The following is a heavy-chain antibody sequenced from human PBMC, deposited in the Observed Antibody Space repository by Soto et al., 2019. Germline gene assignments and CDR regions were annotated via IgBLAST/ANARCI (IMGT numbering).Heavy chain of an antibody. CDR3: ARDHVYGDYYYGMDV. CDR2: IYYSGST. Sequence: QVQLQESGPGLVKPSETLSLTCTVSGGSVSSGSYYWSWIRQPPGKGLEWIGYIYYSGSTNYNPSLKSRVTISVDTSKNQFSLKLSSVTAADTAVYYCARDHVYGDYYYGMDVWGQGTTVTVSS. J-gene: IGHJ6*02. CDR1: GGSVSSGSYY. V-gene: IGHV4-61*01. D-gene: IGHD4-17*01.